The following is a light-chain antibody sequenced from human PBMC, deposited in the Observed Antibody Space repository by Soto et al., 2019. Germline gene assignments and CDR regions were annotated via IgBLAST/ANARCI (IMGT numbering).Light chain of an antibody. CDR3: SSYAGNNYLL. CDR2: EVS. CDR1: SSDVGGYNF. V-gene: IGLV2-8*01. Sequence: QSALTQSPSASGSPGQSVTISCTGTSSDVGGYNFVSWYQQHPDKAPKLMIYEVSKRLSGVPDRFSGSKSGNTASLTVSGLQAEDEADYYCSSYAGNNYLLFGGGTQLTVL. J-gene: IGLJ2*01.